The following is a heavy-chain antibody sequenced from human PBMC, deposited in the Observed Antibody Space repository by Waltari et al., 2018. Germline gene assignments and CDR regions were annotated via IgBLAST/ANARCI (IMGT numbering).Heavy chain of an antibody. J-gene: IGHJ4*02. CDR2: ISWDGGST. V-gene: IGHV3-43D*04. CDR3: AKDSSHRGSGSFDY. Sequence: EVQLVESGGVVVQPGGSLRLSCAASGFTFDDYAMHWVRQAPGKGLEWVSLISWDGGSTYYADSVKGRFTISRDNSKNSLYLQMNSLRAEDTALYYCAKDSSHRGSGSFDYWGQGTLVTVSS. CDR1: GFTFDDYA. D-gene: IGHD3-10*01.